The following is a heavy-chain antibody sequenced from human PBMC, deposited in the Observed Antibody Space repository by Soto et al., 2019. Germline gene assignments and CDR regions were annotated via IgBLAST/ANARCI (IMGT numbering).Heavy chain of an antibody. D-gene: IGHD6-6*01. J-gene: IGHJ6*02. CDR1: GFTFSTYS. CDR2: MSSRSLTI. V-gene: IGHV3-48*02. CDR3: ARGGSSSDNGMDV. Sequence: EVQLVESGGGLVQPGGSLRVSCAASGFTFSTYSMNWVRQAPGNGLEWVSYMSSRSLTIYYTDSVKGRFTISRDNAKNSLSLQMNSLRDEDTAVYYCARGGSSSDNGMDVWGQGTTVTVSS.